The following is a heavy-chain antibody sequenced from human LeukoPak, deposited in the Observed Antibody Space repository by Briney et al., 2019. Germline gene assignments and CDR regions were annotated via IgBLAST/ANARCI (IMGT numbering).Heavy chain of an antibody. J-gene: IGHJ4*02. D-gene: IGHD1-1*01. CDR3: TRVGPGGDLGY. CDR1: GFTFDTYG. V-gene: IGHV3-48*04. Sequence: GGSLRLSCAASGFTFDTYGMNWVRQAPGKGLEWVSYISSRSGTIYYADSVKGRFAMSRDNAKNSLYLQMTSLRVEDTAVYYCTRVGPGGDLGYWGQGTLVTVSS. CDR2: ISSRSGTI.